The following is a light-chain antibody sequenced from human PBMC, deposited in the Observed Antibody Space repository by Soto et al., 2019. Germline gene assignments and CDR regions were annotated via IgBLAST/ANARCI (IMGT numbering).Light chain of an antibody. CDR1: SSNIRIND. CDR3: GAWDDSLKGWV. V-gene: IGLV1-44*01. CDR2: RNN. J-gene: IGLJ3*02. Sequence: QSVLTQPPSTSGTPGQRVTISCSGGSSNIRINDVNWYQQLPRTAPKLLIYRNNERPSGVSDRFSGSKSDTSASLAISGLQSEDEADYYCGAWDDSLKGWVFGGGTKLTVL.